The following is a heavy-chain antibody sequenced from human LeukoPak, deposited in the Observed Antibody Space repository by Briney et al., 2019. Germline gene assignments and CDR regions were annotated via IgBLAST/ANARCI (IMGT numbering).Heavy chain of an antibody. J-gene: IGHJ4*02. V-gene: IGHV3-30*18. CDR1: GFTFSSFG. CDR2: ISYDGSNK. D-gene: IGHD1-26*01. CDR3: AKSYVEGAEWGHFDY. Sequence: GRSLRLSWAASGFTFSSFGMHWVRQAPGKGLEWVAFISYDGSNKYYADSVKGRFTISRDNSKNTLYLQMNSLRAEDTAVYYCAKSYVEGAEWGHFDYWGQGTLVTVSS.